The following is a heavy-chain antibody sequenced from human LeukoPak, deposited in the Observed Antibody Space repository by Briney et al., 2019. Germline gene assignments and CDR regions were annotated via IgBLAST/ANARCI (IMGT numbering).Heavy chain of an antibody. CDR2: IYTSGST. CDR3: ATSGYSYGYPPYYDYYYMDV. CDR1: GGSISSGGYY. Sequence: SETLSLTCTVSGGSISSGGYYWSWIRQPPGKGLEWIGYIYTSGSTNYNPSLKSRVTISVDTSKNQFSLKLSSVTAADTAVYYCATSGYSYGYPPYYDYYYMDVWGKGTTVTVSS. D-gene: IGHD5-18*01. J-gene: IGHJ6*03. V-gene: IGHV4-61*08.